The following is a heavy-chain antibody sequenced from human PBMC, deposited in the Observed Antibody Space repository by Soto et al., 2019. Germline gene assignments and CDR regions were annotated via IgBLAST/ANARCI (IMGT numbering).Heavy chain of an antibody. V-gene: IGHV4-39*02. CDR2: IYYSGST. Sequence: PSETLSLTCTVCGGSISSSSYYWGRIRQPPGKGLEWIGSIYYSGSTYYNPSLKSRVTISVDTSKNQFSLKLSSVTAADTAVYYCAREYGSGSYFCCYYGMDVWGQGTTVTVSS. CDR3: AREYGSGSYFCCYYGMDV. CDR1: GGSISSSSYY. D-gene: IGHD3-10*01. J-gene: IGHJ6*02.